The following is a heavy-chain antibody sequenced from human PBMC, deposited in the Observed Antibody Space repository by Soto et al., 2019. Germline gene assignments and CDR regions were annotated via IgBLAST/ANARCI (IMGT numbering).Heavy chain of an antibody. Sequence: SETLSLTCTVSGGSISSGGYYWSWIRQHPGKGLEWIGYIYYSGSTYYNPSLKSRVTISVDTSKNQFSLKLSSVTAADTAVYYCARSNCSSTSCYPRHFDYWGQGTLVTVSS. CDR1: GGSISSGGYY. CDR3: ARSNCSSTSCYPRHFDY. CDR2: IYYSGST. J-gene: IGHJ4*02. D-gene: IGHD2-2*01. V-gene: IGHV4-31*03.